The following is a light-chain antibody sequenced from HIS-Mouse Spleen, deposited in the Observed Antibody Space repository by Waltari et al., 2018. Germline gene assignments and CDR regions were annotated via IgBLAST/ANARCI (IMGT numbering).Light chain of an antibody. CDR1: SSDVGSYNL. Sequence: QSALTQPASVSGSPGQSITISCTGTSSDVGSYNLVSWYQQHPGKAPKHMLYEGSKRPSGVSNRFSGSKSGNTASLTISGLQAEDEADYYCCSYAGSSTYVFGTGTKVTVL. CDR2: EGS. J-gene: IGLJ1*01. CDR3: CSYAGSSTYV. V-gene: IGLV2-23*01.